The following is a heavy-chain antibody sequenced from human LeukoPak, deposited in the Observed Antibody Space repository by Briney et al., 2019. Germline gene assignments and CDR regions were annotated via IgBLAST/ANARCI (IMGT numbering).Heavy chain of an antibody. J-gene: IGHJ6*03. CDR1: EGTFSSYA. CDR3: ARSGPYDFWSGSSSRASIRYYYYMDV. V-gene: IGHV1-69*13. D-gene: IGHD3-3*01. CDR2: IIPIFGTA. Sequence: ASVKVSCKASEGTFSSYAISWVRQAPGQGLEWMGGIIPIFGTANYAQKFQGRVTITADESTSTAYMELSSLRSEDTAVYYCARSGPYDFWSGSSSRASIRYYYYMDVWGKGTTVTVSS.